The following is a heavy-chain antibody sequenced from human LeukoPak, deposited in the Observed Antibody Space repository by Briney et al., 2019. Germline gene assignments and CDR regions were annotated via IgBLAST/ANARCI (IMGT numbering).Heavy chain of an antibody. CDR1: GGSISSYY. Sequence: SETLSLTCTVSGGSISSYYWSWIRIRQPAGKGLEWIGRIRSSGNTNYNPSLKGRVTMSVDTSKNQFSLSLTSVTAADTAVYYCARTTAHWYFDLWGRGTLVSVSS. D-gene: IGHD2-21*02. J-gene: IGHJ2*01. CDR3: ARTTAHWYFDL. CDR2: IRSSGNT. V-gene: IGHV4-4*07.